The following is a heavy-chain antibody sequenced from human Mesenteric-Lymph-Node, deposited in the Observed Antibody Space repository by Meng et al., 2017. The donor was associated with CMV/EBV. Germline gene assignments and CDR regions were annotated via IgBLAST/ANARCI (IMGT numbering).Heavy chain of an antibody. Sequence: ASVKVSCKTVGHTFTSHDINWVRQATGQGLESVGWMNPNSGGTGYAQNFQGRISMTRNTSISTAYMELSSLRSEDTAVYYCARKYCSSSSCKGGHGMDVWGQGTTVTVSS. J-gene: IGHJ6*02. CDR2: MNPNSGGT. CDR1: GHTFTSHD. D-gene: IGHD2-2*01. V-gene: IGHV1-8*01. CDR3: ARKYCSSSSCKGGHGMDV.